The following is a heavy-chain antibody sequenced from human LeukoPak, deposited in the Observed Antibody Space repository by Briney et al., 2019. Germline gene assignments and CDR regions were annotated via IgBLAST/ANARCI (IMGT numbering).Heavy chain of an antibody. D-gene: IGHD6-19*01. V-gene: IGHV1-2*02. J-gene: IGHJ4*02. CDR2: INPNSGDT. CDR3: ARDPSGIAVAVPDY. Sequence: GASVKVSCKASGYTFTGYYMHWVRQAPGQGLEWMGWINPNSGDTNYAQKFQGRVTMTRDTSISTAYMELSRLRSDDTAVHYCARDPSGIAVAVPDYWGQGTLVTVSS. CDR1: GYTFTGYY.